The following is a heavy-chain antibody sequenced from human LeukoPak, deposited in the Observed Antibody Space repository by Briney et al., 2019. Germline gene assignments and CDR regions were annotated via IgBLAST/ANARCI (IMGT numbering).Heavy chain of an antibody. CDR2: ISAYNGNT. D-gene: IGHD6-25*01. J-gene: IGHJ3*02. Sequence: ASVKVSCKASGYTFTSYGISWVRQAPGQGLEWMGWISAYNGNTNYAQKLQGRVTMTRNTSISTAYMELSSLRSEDTAVYYCARGPLLTAARSDDAFDIWGQGTMVTVSS. CDR3: ARGPLLTAARSDDAFDI. CDR1: GYTFTSYG. V-gene: IGHV1-18*01.